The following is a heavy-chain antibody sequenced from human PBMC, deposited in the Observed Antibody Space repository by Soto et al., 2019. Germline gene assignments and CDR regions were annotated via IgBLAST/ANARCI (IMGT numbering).Heavy chain of an antibody. D-gene: IGHD1-26*01. CDR3: ARASGNFSPLDY. CDR2: IYYSGST. J-gene: IGHJ4*02. V-gene: IGHV4-31*03. Sequence: SETLSLTCTVSGGSISSGGYYWSWIRQHPGKGLEWIGYIYYSGSTYYNPSLKSRVTISVDTSKNQFSLKLSSVTAADTAVYYCARASGNFSPLDYWGQGTLVTVSS. CDR1: GGSISSGGYY.